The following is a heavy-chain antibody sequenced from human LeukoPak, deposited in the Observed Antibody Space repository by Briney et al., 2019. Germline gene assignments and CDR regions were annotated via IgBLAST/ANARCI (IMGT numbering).Heavy chain of an antibody. CDR3: ARGRSKVYMVVTAIRRGGYGMDV. CDR1: GFTFSSYA. D-gene: IGHD2-21*02. J-gene: IGHJ6*02. CDR2: ISGSGGST. V-gene: IGHV3-23*01. Sequence: GGSLRLSCAASGFTFSSYAMSWVRQAPGKGLEWVSAISGSGGSTYYADSVKGRFTISRDNSKNTLYLQMNSLRVEDTAVYYCARGRSKVYMVVTAIRRGGYGMDVWGQGTTVTVSS.